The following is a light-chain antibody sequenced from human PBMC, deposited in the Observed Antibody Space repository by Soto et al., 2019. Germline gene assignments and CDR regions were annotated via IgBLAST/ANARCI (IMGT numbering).Light chain of an antibody. CDR3: SSYTSSSTPYV. Sequence: QSVLTQPASVAGSPGQSITISCTGTSSDVGGYNYVSWYQQHPGKAPQFMIYEVSNRPSGVSNRFSGSKSGSTASLTISGLQAEDEADYYCSSYTSSSTPYVFGTGTKV. CDR2: EVS. J-gene: IGLJ1*01. CDR1: SSDVGGYNY. V-gene: IGLV2-14*01.